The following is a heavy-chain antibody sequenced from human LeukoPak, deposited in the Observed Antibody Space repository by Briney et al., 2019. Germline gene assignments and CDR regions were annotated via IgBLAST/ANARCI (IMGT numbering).Heavy chain of an antibody. J-gene: IGHJ4*02. CDR2: IYPGDSDT. D-gene: IGHD3-10*01. Sequence: AESLKISCKGSGYSFTSYLIGWVRQTGGRGVEWMGIIYPGDSDTRYSTSFQGQVTISADKSISTAYLQWSSLKASDTAMYYCARLGGGYYGSGSYYSAPDYWGQGTLVTVSS. CDR1: GYSFTSYL. CDR3: ARLGGGYYGSGSYYSAPDY. V-gene: IGHV5-51*01.